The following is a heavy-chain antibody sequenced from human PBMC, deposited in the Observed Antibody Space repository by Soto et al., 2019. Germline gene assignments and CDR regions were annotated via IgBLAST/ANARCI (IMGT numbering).Heavy chain of an antibody. CDR1: GDSVSSNSAA. CDR2: TYYRSKWYN. Sequence: QVQLQQSGPGLVKPSQTLSLTCAISGDSVSSNSAAWNWIRQSPSRGLEWLGRTYYRSKWYNDYAVSVKSRITINPDTSKNQFSLQLNSVTPDDTAVYYCARSGAVASCSRGSDAFDIWGQGTMVTASS. CDR3: ARSGAVASCSRGSDAFDI. D-gene: IGHD1-26*01. J-gene: IGHJ3*02. V-gene: IGHV6-1*01.